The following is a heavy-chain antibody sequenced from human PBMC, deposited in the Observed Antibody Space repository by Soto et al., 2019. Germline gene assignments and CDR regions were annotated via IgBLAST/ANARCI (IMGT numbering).Heavy chain of an antibody. D-gene: IGHD6-13*01. CDR3: ARIRSSSSWNYYYYYGMDV. CDR2: ISYDGSNK. V-gene: IGHV3-30-3*01. CDR1: GFTFSSYA. Sequence: GGSLRLSCAASGFTFSSYAMHWVRQAPGKGLEWVAVISYDGSNKYYADSVKGRFTISRDNSKNTLYLQMNSLRAEDTAVYYCARIRSSSSWNYYYYYGMDVWGQGTTVTVSS. J-gene: IGHJ6*02.